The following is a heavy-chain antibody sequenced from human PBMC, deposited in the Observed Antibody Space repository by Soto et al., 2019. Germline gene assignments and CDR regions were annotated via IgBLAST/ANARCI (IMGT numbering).Heavy chain of an antibody. Sequence: QVQLVQSGAEVKKPGASVKVSCKASGYTFIGYYIHWVRQAPGQGLEWMGRLNPRSGDTTYAQKFQGRLTMTRDTSISTAYMELSSLRSDDTAVYYCGRDGVGATPLGWFDPWGQGSMVTVSS. CDR2: LNPRSGDT. J-gene: IGHJ5*02. V-gene: IGHV1-2*06. CDR3: GRDGVGATPLGWFDP. D-gene: IGHD1-26*01. CDR1: GYTFIGYY.